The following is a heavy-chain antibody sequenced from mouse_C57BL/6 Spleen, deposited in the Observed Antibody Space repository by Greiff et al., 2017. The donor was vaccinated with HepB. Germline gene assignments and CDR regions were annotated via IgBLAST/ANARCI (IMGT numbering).Heavy chain of an antibody. CDR1: GFSLTSYG. CDR2: IWSGGST. V-gene: IGHV2-2*01. J-gene: IGHJ1*03. CDR3: ARDPYHRSDEDWYFDV. Sequence: VQGVESGPGLVQPSQSLSITCTVSGFSLTSYGVHWVRQSPGKGLEWLGVIWSGGSTDYNAAFISRLSISKDNSKSQVFFKMNSLQADDTAIYYCARDPYHRSDEDWYFDVWGTGTTVTVSS.